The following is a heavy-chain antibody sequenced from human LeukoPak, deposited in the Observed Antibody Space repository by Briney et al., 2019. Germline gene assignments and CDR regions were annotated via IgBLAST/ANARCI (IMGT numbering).Heavy chain of an antibody. J-gene: IGHJ4*02. CDR3: AKANGGNNARFDY. D-gene: IGHD4-23*01. V-gene: IGHV3-33*06. CDR1: VFTFSTYG. CDR2: VWYDGSTQ. Sequence: GGSLRLSCAASVFTFSTYGMQRVRQAPRKGLGWVAVVWYDGSTQSYADSVKGRFTISRDNSKNTLYRQMNSLRAEDTAVYYCAKANGGNNARFDYWGQGTLVTVSS.